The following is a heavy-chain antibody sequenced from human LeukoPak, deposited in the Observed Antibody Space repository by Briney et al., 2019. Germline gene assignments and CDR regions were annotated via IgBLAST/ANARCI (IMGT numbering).Heavy chain of an antibody. CDR3: ARSLRFLEWFGSYYYGMDV. V-gene: IGHV3-13*01. CDR2: IGTAGDT. Sequence: GSLRLSCAASGFTFSSYDMHWVRQATGKGLEWGSAIGTAGDTYYPGSVKGRFTISRENAKNSLYLQMNSLRAEDTAVYYCARSLRFLEWFGSYYYGMDVWGQGTTVTVSS. CDR1: GFTFSSYD. D-gene: IGHD3-3*01. J-gene: IGHJ6*02.